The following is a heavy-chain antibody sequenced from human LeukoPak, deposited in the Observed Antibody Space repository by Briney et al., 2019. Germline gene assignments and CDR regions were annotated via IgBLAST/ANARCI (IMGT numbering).Heavy chain of an antibody. CDR3: ATVPLLRLDYYFDY. D-gene: IGHD3/OR15-3a*01. V-gene: IGHV1-2*02. CDR2: INPNSGGT. J-gene: IGHJ4*02. Sequence: ASVKVSCKASGYTFTGYYMHWVRQAPGQGLEWMGWINPNSGGTNYAQKFQGRVTMTEDTSTDTAYMELSSLRSEDTAVYYCATVPLLRLDYYFDYWGQGTLVTVSS. CDR1: GYTFTGYY.